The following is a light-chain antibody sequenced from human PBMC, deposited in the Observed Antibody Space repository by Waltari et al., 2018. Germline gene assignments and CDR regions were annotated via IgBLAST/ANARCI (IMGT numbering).Light chain of an antibody. CDR1: SSDVGSYNL. V-gene: IGLV2-23*02. CDR2: EVS. CDR3: CSYAGSNTPVV. J-gene: IGLJ2*01. Sequence: QSALTQPASVSGSPGQSITIPCTGTSSDVGSYNLVSWYQQHPAKAPKLMIYEVSKRPSGVSNRFSGSKSGNTASLTISGLQTEDEAEYYCCSYAGSNTPVVFGGGTKLTVL.